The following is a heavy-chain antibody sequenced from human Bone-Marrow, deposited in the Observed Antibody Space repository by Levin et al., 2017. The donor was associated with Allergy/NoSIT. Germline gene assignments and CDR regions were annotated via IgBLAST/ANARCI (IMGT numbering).Heavy chain of an antibody. J-gene: IGHJ3*01. CDR2: IDPSDSYT. D-gene: IGHD6-19*01. CDR1: GYSFTNYW. Sequence: GASVKVSCKTSGYSFTNYWISWVRQMPGKGLEWMGKIDPSDSYTRYGPTFEGHVSMSADKSITTAYLQWRRLRASDTAMYYCARRRVAGTGNGFDVWGQGTMIIVSS. CDR3: ARRRVAGTGNGFDV. V-gene: IGHV5-10-1*01.